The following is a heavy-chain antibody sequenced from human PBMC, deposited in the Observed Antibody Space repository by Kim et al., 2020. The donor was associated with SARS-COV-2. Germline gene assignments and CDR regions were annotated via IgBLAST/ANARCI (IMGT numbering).Heavy chain of an antibody. V-gene: IGHV3-7*01. Sequence: GSLRLSCAASGFTFSNYWMSWVRQAPGKGLEWVANIKQDGSEKYYVASVKGRFTISRDNAKNSLYLQMNSLRAEDTAVYYCARTSSSSWYFDYWGQGTLVTVSS. J-gene: IGHJ4*02. CDR2: IKQDGSEK. CDR1: GFTFSNYW. D-gene: IGHD6-6*01. CDR3: ARTSSSSWYFDY.